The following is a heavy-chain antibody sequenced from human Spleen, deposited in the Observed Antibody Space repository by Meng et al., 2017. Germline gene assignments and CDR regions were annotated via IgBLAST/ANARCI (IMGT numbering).Heavy chain of an antibody. Sequence: QEQLLQSGPEVKEPGASVKVSSKPSGYTFTAYYIHWVRQAPGQGLEWMGHINPDTGDTLYAQKFQGRVSMTGDTSISTAYVELSGLRSDDTAVYYCARDENISLGKLFGDYWGQGTLVTVSS. D-gene: IGHD2-21*01. CDR1: GYTFTAYY. J-gene: IGHJ4*02. CDR2: INPDTGDT. CDR3: ARDENISLGKLFGDY. V-gene: IGHV1-2*06.